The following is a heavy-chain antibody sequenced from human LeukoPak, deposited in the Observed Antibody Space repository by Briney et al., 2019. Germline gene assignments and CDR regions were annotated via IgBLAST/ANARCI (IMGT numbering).Heavy chain of an antibody. D-gene: IGHD4-17*01. CDR2: INAGNGNT. CDR1: GYIFTSYA. J-gene: IGHJ4*02. Sequence: GASVKVSCKASGYIFTSYAMHWVRQAPGQRLEWMGWINAGNGNTKYSQKFQGRVTITRDTSASTAYMELSSLRSEDTAVYYCARVFSTTVTKLGKYYFDYWGQGTLVTVSS. CDR3: ARVFSTTVTKLGKYYFDY. V-gene: IGHV1-3*01.